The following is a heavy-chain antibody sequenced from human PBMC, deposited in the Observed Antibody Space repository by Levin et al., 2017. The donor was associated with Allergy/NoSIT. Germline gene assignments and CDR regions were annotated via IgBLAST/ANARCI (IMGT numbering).Heavy chain of an antibody. D-gene: IGHD2-15*01. Sequence: QSGGSLRLSCAASGFTFSAYGIHWVRQAPGKGLEWVAVISYDGSNKFFADSVKGRFTISRDNSKNTVYLQMDSLRVEDTAVYYCAKDLADCSGGRCSSANLNNCFDPWGQGTLVTVSS. CDR2: ISYDGSNK. CDR3: AKDLADCSGGRCSSANLNNCFDP. V-gene: IGHV3-30*18. CDR1: GFTFSAYG. J-gene: IGHJ5*02.